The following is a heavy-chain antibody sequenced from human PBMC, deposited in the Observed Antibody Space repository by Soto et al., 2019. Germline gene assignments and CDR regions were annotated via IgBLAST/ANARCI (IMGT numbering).Heavy chain of an antibody. CDR2: SSNSGSFT. CDR3: VRSGDNYNLLDY. CDR1: VFTFSDHY. V-gene: IGHV3-11*06. J-gene: IGHJ4*02. Sequence: GSLRLSCAASVFTFSDHYMSWIRQAPGKGLEWIGYSSNSGSFTRYADSVKGRFSISRDNAKNSLYLQMNSLRGDDTAIYYCVRSGDNYNLLDYWGQGTPVTVSS. D-gene: IGHD1-1*01.